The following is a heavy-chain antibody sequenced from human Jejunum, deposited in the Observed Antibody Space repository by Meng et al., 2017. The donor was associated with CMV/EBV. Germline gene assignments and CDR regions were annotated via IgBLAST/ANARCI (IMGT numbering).Heavy chain of an antibody. Sequence: QGLLVQSGSEFKKPGASVKVSCKASGYTFTSYTMNWVRQAPGQGLEWMGWISTNTGNPTYAQGFTGRFVFSVDTSVSTAYLQISSLKAEDTAVYYCGTLKYTSGFYGPAYWGQGALVTVSS. CDR3: GTLKYTSGFYGPAY. J-gene: IGHJ4*02. CDR1: GYTFTSYT. V-gene: IGHV7-4-1*02. D-gene: IGHD6-19*01. CDR2: ISTNTGNP.